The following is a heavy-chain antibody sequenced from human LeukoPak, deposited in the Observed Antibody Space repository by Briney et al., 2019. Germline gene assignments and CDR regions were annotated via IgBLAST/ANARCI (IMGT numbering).Heavy chain of an antibody. CDR1: GFTFSSYG. D-gene: IGHD6-13*01. CDR2: ISSGGGST. CDR3: AKDAEGSRWYSDY. Sequence: SGGSLRLSCVASGFTFSSYGMSWVRQAPGKGLDWVSTISSGGGSTYYADSVRGRFTISRDNSKNTLYLQMNSLRAEDTAVYYCAKDAEGSRWYSDYWGQGTLVTVSS. V-gene: IGHV3-23*01. J-gene: IGHJ4*02.